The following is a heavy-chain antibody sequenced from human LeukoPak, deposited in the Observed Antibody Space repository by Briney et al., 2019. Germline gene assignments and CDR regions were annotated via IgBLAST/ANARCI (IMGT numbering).Heavy chain of an antibody. D-gene: IGHD3-10*01. CDR2: ISSSTTTI. CDR1: GFTFSDYY. V-gene: IGHV3-11*04. J-gene: IGHJ4*02. CDR3: GRHRSGSGTYFIDY. Sequence: GGSLRLSCAASGFTFSDYYMGWIRQAPGEGLEWISYISSSTTTIYYADSVKGRFTISRDNAKNSLYLQMNSLRAEDTAVYYCGRHRSGSGTYFIDYWGQGTLVSVSS.